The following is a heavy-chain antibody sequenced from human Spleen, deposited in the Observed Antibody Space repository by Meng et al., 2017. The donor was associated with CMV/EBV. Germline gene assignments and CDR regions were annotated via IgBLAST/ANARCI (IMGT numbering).Heavy chain of an antibody. D-gene: IGHD3-3*01. J-gene: IGHJ6*02. CDR3: AREDAQRFFRYGMDV. Sequence: SVKVSCKASGYPFTSFYIHWVRQAPGQGLEWMGGIIPILDIVDYAQRFQGRVTITADKSTSTAYMEVSSLRSEDTAVYYCAREDAQRFFRYGMDVWGQGTTVTVSS. V-gene: IGHV1-69*10. CDR2: IIPILDIV. CDR1: GYPFTSFY.